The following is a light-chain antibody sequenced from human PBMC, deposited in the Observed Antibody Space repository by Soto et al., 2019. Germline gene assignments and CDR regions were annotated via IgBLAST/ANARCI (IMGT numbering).Light chain of an antibody. J-gene: IGKJ2*01. CDR3: QQYNNWPPHT. Sequence: ETVMTQSPATLSVSPGEGATLSCRASQSVGSNLAWYQQRPGQAPRLLIYGASTRTTGSPARFSGSRSGTEFSLTSSGLQTEDFAVYYCQQYNNWPPHTFGQGTKLEIK. CDR1: QSVGSN. CDR2: GAS. V-gene: IGKV3-15*01.